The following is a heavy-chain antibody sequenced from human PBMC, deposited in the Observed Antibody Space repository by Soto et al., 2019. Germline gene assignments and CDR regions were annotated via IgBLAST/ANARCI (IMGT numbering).Heavy chain of an antibody. CDR2: INPSGGST. Sequence: ASVKVSCKASGYTFTSYYMHWVRQAPGQGLEWMGIINPSGGSTSYAQKFQGRVTMTRDTSTSTVYMELSSLRSEDTAVYYCARDKIQLNVLLWFGELLPPREYYGMDVWGQGTSVTVSS. J-gene: IGHJ6*02. CDR3: ARDKIQLNVLLWFGELLPPREYYGMDV. V-gene: IGHV1-46*03. D-gene: IGHD3-10*01. CDR1: GYTFTSYY.